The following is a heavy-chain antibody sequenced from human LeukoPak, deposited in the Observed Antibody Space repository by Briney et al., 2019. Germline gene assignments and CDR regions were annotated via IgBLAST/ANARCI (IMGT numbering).Heavy chain of an antibody. CDR1: GYTFSRYD. Sequence: ASVKVSCKTSGYTFSRYDIHRVRQATGQGLEWMGWMNPNSGNTGYAQKFQGRVTLTRNASINTAYMDLSSLTSEDTAVYYCARGLGSTGSEGDNWFGPWGQGTLVTVSS. V-gene: IGHV1-8*03. D-gene: IGHD6-25*01. CDR3: ARGLGSTGSEGDNWFGP. J-gene: IGHJ5*02. CDR2: MNPNSGNT.